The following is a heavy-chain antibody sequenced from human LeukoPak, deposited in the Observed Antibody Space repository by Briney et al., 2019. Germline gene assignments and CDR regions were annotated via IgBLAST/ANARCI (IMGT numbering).Heavy chain of an antibody. CDR3: ARARRTIFGVVIGL. CDR2: IYYSGST. V-gene: IGHV4-30-4*08. Sequence: SETLSLTCTVSGGSISSGDYYLSWIRQPPGKGLEWIGYIYYSGSTYYNPSLKSRVTISVDTSKNQFSLKLSSVTAADTAVYYCARARRTIFGVVIGLWGQGTLVTVSS. D-gene: IGHD3-3*01. J-gene: IGHJ4*02. CDR1: GGSISSGDYY.